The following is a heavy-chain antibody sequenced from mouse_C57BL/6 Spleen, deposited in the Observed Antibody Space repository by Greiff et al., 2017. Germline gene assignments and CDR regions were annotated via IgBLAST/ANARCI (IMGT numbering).Heavy chain of an antibody. CDR1: GYSITSGYY. Sequence: EVQLVESGPGLVKPSQSLSLTCSVTGYSITSGYYWNWIRQFPGNKLEWMGYISYDGSNNYNPSLKNRISITRDTSKNQFFLKLNSVTTEDTATCYCAREGTGAFAYWGQGTLVTVSA. V-gene: IGHV3-6*01. CDR2: ISYDGSN. J-gene: IGHJ3*01. D-gene: IGHD4-1*01. CDR3: AREGTGAFAY.